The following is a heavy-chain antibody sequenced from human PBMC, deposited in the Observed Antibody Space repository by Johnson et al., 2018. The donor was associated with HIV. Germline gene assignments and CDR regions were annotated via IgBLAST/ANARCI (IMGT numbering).Heavy chain of an antibody. D-gene: IGHD5-12*01. CDR1: GFTFSSYA. V-gene: IGHV3-20*04. Sequence: VQLVESGGGLVQPGGSLRLSCAASGFTFSSYAMSWVRQAPGKGLEWVSGINWNGGSTGYADSLKGRFTISRDNAKNSLYLQMNSLKTEDTAVYYCTTDEYSGYGGAFDIWGQGTMVTVSS. CDR2: INWNGGST. J-gene: IGHJ3*02. CDR3: TTDEYSGYGGAFDI.